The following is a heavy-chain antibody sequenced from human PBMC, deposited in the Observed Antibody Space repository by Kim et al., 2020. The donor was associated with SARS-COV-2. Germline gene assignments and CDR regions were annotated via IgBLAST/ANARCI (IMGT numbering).Heavy chain of an antibody. J-gene: IGHJ4*02. D-gene: IGHD1-1*01. CDR1: GFTFQYFG. V-gene: IGHV3-23*01. CDR3: ARINGNGDYFDF. Sequence: GVSLRLSCTASGFTFQYFGMAYVRQAPGKGLEWVSTVSGRGDYTYYADSVKDRFTISRDNSKNTIFVEMNNLRADDTALYYCARINGNGDYFDFWGQGILVSVPS. CDR2: VSGRGDYT.